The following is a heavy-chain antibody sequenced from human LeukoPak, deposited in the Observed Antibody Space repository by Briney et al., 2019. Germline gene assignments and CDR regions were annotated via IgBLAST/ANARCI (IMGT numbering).Heavy chain of an antibody. Sequence: SETLSLTCAVYGGSFSTYYWSWIRQPPGKGLEWIGEVTHSGRTNYNPSLRSRVTISVDMSKHQSSLKLSSVTAADTAVYYCARTPGSIAAAVRFYFDYWGQGTLVTVSS. CDR3: ARTPGSIAAAVRFYFDY. V-gene: IGHV4-34*01. D-gene: IGHD6-13*01. CDR1: GGSFSTYY. CDR2: VTHSGRT. J-gene: IGHJ4*02.